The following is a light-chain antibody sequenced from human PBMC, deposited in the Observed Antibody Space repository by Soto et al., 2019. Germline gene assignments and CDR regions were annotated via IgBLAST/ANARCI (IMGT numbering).Light chain of an antibody. J-gene: IGLJ1*01. CDR2: EVS. V-gene: IGLV2-14*03. CDR3: SSHSSSSPHV. CDR1: SNDVGAYNY. Sequence: QSALTQPASVSGSPGQSLTISCTGTSNDVGAYNYVSWYQQQPGKAPTLIIYEVSHRPSGVSNRFSGSKSGNTASLTISALHVEDAADYFRSSHSSSSPHVFGPGTKLTVL.